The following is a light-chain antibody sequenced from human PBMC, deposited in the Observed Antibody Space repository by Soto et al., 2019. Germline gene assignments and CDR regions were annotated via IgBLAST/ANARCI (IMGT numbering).Light chain of an antibody. CDR3: CSSTGSSNFV. CDR1: SSDVGGYNY. CDR2: DVS. J-gene: IGLJ1*01. Sequence: QAVLTHPLSVSWSPGQSVTIACTGTSSDVGGYNYVSWYQQHPGKAPRLIIYDVSQRPSGVPDRFSGSKSGNTASLTISGLQAEDQADHSCCSSTGSSNFVFGTGTKVTVL. V-gene: IGLV2-11*01.